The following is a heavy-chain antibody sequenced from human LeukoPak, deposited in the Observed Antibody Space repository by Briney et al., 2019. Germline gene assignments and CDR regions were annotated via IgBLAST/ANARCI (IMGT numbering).Heavy chain of an antibody. CDR1: GXSIXSXX. CDR3: ARXAYYDSSGYYYFDY. CDR2: IXSXGST. J-gene: IGHJ4*02. Sequence: SETLSLTCTVSGXSIXSXXXSXXXXPPXXXXXWXGYIXSXGSTKYNPSLKSRVTISVDTSKNQFSLKLSSVTAADTAVYYCARXAYYDSSGYYYFDYWGQGTLVTVSS. V-gene: IGHV4-4*08. D-gene: IGHD3-22*01.